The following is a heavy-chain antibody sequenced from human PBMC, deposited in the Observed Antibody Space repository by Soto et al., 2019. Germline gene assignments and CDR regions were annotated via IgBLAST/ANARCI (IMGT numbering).Heavy chain of an antibody. Sequence: GGSLRLSCAASGFTFSSYAMSWVRQAPGKGLEWVSAISGSGGSTYYADSVKGRFTISRDNSKNTLYLQMNSLRAEDTAVYYCAKGGKLLWFGEIPKDAFDIWGQGTMVTVSS. CDR2: ISGSGGST. V-gene: IGHV3-23*01. CDR3: AKGGKLLWFGEIPKDAFDI. CDR1: GFTFSSYA. D-gene: IGHD3-10*01. J-gene: IGHJ3*02.